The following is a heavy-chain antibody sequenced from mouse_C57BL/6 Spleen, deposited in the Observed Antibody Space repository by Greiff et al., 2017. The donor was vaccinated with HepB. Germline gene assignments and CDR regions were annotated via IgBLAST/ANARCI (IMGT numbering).Heavy chain of an antibody. Sequence: QVQLQQSGAELMKPGASVKLSCKATGYTFTGYWIEWVKQRPGHGLEWIGEILPGSGRTNYKEKFKGKATFTADTSSNTAYMQLSSLTTEDSAIYYCAREVLRYHPGFAYWGQGTLVTVSA. V-gene: IGHV1-9*01. D-gene: IGHD1-1*01. CDR1: GYTFTGYW. CDR2: ILPGSGRT. J-gene: IGHJ3*01. CDR3: AREVLRYHPGFAY.